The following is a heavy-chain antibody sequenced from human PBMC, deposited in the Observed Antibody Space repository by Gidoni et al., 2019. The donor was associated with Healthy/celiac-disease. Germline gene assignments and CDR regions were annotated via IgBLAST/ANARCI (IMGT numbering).Heavy chain of an antibody. V-gene: IGHV4-39*07. CDR2: IYYSGST. CDR1: GGSISSSSYY. J-gene: IGHJ4*02. Sequence: QLQLQESGPGLVQPSETLSLTCTVSGGSISSSSYYWGWIRQPPGKGLEWIGSIYYSGSTYYNPSLKRRVTISVDTPKNQFSLKLSSVTAAETAVYYCARYYCSSTSCPADFDYWGQGTLVTVSS. D-gene: IGHD2-2*01. CDR3: ARYYCSSTSCPADFDY.